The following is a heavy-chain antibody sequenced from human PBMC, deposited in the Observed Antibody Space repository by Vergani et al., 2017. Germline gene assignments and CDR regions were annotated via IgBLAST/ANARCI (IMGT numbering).Heavy chain of an antibody. CDR1: GDSVISTDYH. Sequence: QVQLQESGPGLVKPSETLSLTCTVSGDSVISTDYHWGWIRQPPGKGLEWIGSMDYSGSNSYNPSLESRISISLETPKNQFSLRLTSVTAADTAVYYCVSKRGACRAAYCHSYDFWGPGTLVGVSS. J-gene: IGHJ4*02. D-gene: IGHD2-21*02. CDR2: MDYSGSN. V-gene: IGHV4-39*01. CDR3: VSKRGACRAAYCHSYDF.